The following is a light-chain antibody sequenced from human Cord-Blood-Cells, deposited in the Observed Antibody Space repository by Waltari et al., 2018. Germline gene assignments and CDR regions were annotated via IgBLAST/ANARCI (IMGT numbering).Light chain of an antibody. CDR3: GTWDSSLSAGV. CDR1: SSNIGSTS. V-gene: IGLV1-51*01. J-gene: IGLJ2*01. CDR2: DNN. Sequence: SVLTQPPSVSAAPGQKVHISSSESSSNIGSTSVSWYQQLPGTAPKLLIYDNNKRPSGIPDRFSGSKSGTSATLGITGLQTGDEADYYCGTWDSSLSAGVFGGGTKLTVL.